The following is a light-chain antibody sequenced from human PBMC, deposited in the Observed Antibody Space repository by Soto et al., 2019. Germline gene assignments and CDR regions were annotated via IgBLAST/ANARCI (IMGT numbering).Light chain of an antibody. V-gene: IGKV1-5*01. CDR3: QQSYSTPVT. CDR2: DAS. J-gene: IGKJ1*01. Sequence: IKMKKCPSSLSSSIGDRGTITCGASQSISNWLAWYQQKQGKVPKLLIYDASSLESGVPSRFSGSGSGTDGTLTISSLQTEDFSTYYCQQSYSTPVTFGQVT. CDR1: QSISNW.